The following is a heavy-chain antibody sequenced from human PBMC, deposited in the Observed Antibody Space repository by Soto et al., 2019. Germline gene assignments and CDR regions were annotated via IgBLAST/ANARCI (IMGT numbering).Heavy chain of an antibody. CDR1: GDTFTNYA. J-gene: IGHJ4*02. CDR2: FRPFVEAA. CDR3: ARGGYSNSWCFDY. D-gene: IGHD6-13*01. Sequence: QLRLVQSGAEVRKPGSSVKVSCKAPGDTFTNYAISWLRLVPGQGLEWMGGFRPFVEAADLAQKFRGRLTITADASTSTAYMELSDLRSEDTAIYYCARGGYSNSWCFDYWGQGALITVS. V-gene: IGHV1-69*01.